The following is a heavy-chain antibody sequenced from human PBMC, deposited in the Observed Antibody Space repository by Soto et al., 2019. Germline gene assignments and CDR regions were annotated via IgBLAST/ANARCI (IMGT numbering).Heavy chain of an antibody. J-gene: IGHJ2*01. V-gene: IGHV3-33*01. CDR3: AREITILGVASNPFDL. CDR2: IWYDGSNK. Sequence: QVQLVESGGGVVQPGRSLRLSCAASGFTFSSYGMHWVRQAPGKGLEWVAVIWYDGSNKYYADSVKGRFTISRDNSKNTLYLQMNSLRAEDTAVYYCAREITILGVASNPFDLWGRGTLVTVSS. CDR1: GFTFSSYG. D-gene: IGHD3-3*01.